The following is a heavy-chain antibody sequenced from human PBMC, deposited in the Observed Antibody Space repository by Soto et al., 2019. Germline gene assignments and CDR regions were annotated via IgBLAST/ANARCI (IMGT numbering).Heavy chain of an antibody. D-gene: IGHD6-6*01. CDR1: GFTFSSSA. CDR2: VGGNSVST. Sequence: EVRLLESGGDLIQPGGSLRLSCAASGFTFSSSAMSWVRQAPDKGLEWVSSVGGNSVSTFYADSVKGRFTISKDSSKNRLFLQMNSVRAEDTAVYYCAKARGSSTRWGYYYMDVWGKGTTVTVS. V-gene: IGHV3-23*01. J-gene: IGHJ6*03. CDR3: AKARGSSTRWGYYYMDV.